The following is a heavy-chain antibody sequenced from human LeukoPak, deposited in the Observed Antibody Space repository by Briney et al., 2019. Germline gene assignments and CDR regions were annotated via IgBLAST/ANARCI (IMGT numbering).Heavy chain of an antibody. D-gene: IGHD2-15*01. CDR3: ARDAAWYDAFDI. Sequence: GASVKVSCKASGGTFSSYAISWVRQAPGQGLEWMGGIIPIFGTANYAQKFQGRVTITTDESTSTAYMELNSLRAEDTAVYYCARDAAWYDAFDIWGQGTMVTVSS. CDR1: GGTFSSYA. V-gene: IGHV1-69*05. J-gene: IGHJ3*02. CDR2: IIPIFGTA.